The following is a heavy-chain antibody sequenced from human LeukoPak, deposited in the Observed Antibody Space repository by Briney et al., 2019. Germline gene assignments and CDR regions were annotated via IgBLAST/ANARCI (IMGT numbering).Heavy chain of an antibody. CDR1: GFTFSDYY. V-gene: IGHV3-11*04. D-gene: IGHD6-13*01. CDR2: ISSSGSTI. Sequence: PGGSLRLSCAASGFTFSDYYMSWIRQAPGKGLEWVSYISSSGSTIYYADSVKGRFTISRDNAKNSLYLQMNSLRAEDTAVYYCARDYVSSSWNIDYWGQGTLVTVSS. J-gene: IGHJ4*02. CDR3: ARDYVSSSWNIDY.